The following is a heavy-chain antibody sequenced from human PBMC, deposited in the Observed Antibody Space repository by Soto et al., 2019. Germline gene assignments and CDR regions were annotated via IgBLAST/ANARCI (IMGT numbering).Heavy chain of an antibody. D-gene: IGHD1-26*01. CDR2: VIPVFNRT. J-gene: IGHJ6*02. V-gene: IGHV1-69*01. CDR1: GSMFTGYI. CDR3: GRVVSSGHVLGSLDV. Sequence: QVQLVQSGPEVQKPGASVKVSCKASGSMFTGYIIHWVRLVPGQGLEWMGGVIPVFNRTYSAQRFHDSVTFVADASTTTAYLELRRLTVADTATYYSGRVVSSGHVLGSLDVWGQGTTVTVSS.